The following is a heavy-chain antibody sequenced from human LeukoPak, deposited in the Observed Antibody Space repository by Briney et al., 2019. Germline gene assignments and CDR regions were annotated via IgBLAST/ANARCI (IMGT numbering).Heavy chain of an antibody. Sequence: GASVKVSCKASGYTFTSYGISWVRQAPGQGLEWMGWISAYNGNTNYAQKLQGRVTMTTDTSTSTAYMELRSLRSDDTAVYYCARGNKGYCTNGVCLEYFQHWGQGTLVTVSS. D-gene: IGHD2-8*01. CDR3: ARGNKGYCTNGVCLEYFQH. CDR1: GYTFTSYG. J-gene: IGHJ1*01. CDR2: ISAYNGNT. V-gene: IGHV1-18*01.